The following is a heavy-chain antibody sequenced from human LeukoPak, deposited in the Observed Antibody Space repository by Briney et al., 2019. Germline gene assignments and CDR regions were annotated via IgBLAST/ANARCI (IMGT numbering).Heavy chain of an antibody. Sequence: SETLSLTCAVYGGSFSGYYWSWIRQPPGKGLEWIGEINHSGSTNYNPSLKSRVTISVDTSKNQFSLKLSSVTAADTAVYYCASREYCGGGSCYSIKADYWGQGTLVTVSS. D-gene: IGHD2-15*01. CDR2: INHSGST. CDR1: GGSFSGYY. V-gene: IGHV4-34*01. J-gene: IGHJ4*02. CDR3: ASREYCGGGSCYSIKADY.